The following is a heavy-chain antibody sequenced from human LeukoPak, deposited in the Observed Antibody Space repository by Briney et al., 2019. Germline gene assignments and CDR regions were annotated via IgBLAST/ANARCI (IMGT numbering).Heavy chain of an antibody. V-gene: IGHV4-34*01. Sequence: SETLSLTCAVYGGSFSGYYWSWIRQPPGKGLEWIGDINHSGSTNYNPSLKSRVTISVDTSKNQFSLKLSSVTAADTAVYYCARPQYYYDSSGYHDAFDIWGQGTMVTVSS. D-gene: IGHD3-22*01. J-gene: IGHJ3*02. CDR2: INHSGST. CDR1: GGSFSGYY. CDR3: ARPQYYYDSSGYHDAFDI.